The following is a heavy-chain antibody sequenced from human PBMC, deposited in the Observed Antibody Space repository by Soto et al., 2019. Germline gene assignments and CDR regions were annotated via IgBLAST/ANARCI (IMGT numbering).Heavy chain of an antibody. D-gene: IGHD1-26*01. J-gene: IGHJ4*02. CDR3: ARRGSGSYYDY. CDR2: ISGSGGST. V-gene: IGHV3-23*01. CDR1: GFTFSSYA. Sequence: EVQLLESGGGLVQPGGSLRLSCAASGFTFSSYAMRWVRQAPGKGLEWVSAISGSGGSTYYADSVKGRFTISRDNSKNTLYLQMYSLRAVDTAVYYCARRGSGSYYDYWGQGTLVTVSS.